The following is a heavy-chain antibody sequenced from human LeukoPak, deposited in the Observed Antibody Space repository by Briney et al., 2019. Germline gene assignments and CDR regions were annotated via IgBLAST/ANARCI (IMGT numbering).Heavy chain of an antibody. CDR3: AKVRGYEGGDYMDV. Sequence: GGSLRLSCAASGFTFSSYGTSWVRQAPGKGLEWVSAISGSGGSTYYADSVKGRFTISRDNSKNTLYLQMNSLRAEDTAVYYCAKVRGYEGGDYMDVWGKGTTVTISS. CDR1: GFTFSSYG. J-gene: IGHJ6*03. V-gene: IGHV3-23*01. D-gene: IGHD5-12*01. CDR2: ISGSGGST.